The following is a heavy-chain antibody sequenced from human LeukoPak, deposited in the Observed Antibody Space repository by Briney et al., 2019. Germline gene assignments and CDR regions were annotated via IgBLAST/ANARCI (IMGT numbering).Heavy chain of an antibody. Sequence: ASVKVSCEASGYTFTSYAMNWVRQAPGQGLEWMGWINTNTGNPTYAQGFTGRFVFSLDTSVSTAYLQISSLKAEDTAVYYCARDRGNVEMATREDFQHWGQGTLVTVSS. J-gene: IGHJ1*01. CDR3: ARDRGNVEMATREDFQH. V-gene: IGHV7-4-1*02. D-gene: IGHD5-24*01. CDR2: INTNTGNP. CDR1: GYTFTSYA.